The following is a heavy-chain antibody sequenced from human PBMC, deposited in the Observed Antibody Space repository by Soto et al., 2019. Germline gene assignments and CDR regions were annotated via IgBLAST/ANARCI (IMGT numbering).Heavy chain of an antibody. Sequence: ASVKVSCKVSGYTLTELSIHWVRQAPGKGLEWMGGFDPEDGETIYAQKFQGRVTMPEDTSTDPAYMELSSLRSEDTAVYYCATDLVGATTDVPGFDPWGQGTLVTVPS. CDR3: ATDLVGATTDVPGFDP. CDR1: GYTLTELS. CDR2: FDPEDGET. D-gene: IGHD1-26*01. V-gene: IGHV1-24*01. J-gene: IGHJ5*02.